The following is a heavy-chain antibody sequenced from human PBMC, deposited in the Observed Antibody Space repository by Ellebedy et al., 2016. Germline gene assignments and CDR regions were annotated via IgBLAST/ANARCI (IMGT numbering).Heavy chain of an antibody. CDR2: MNPNSGNT. V-gene: IGHV1-8*01. J-gene: IGHJ4*02. Sequence: ASVKVSXKASGYTFTSYDINWVRQATGQGLEWMGWMNPNSGNTGFAEKFQGRLTMTRNTSISTAYMELNNLTPEDTAIYYCARGSTVIRALGYWGQGTLVTVSS. CDR3: ARGSTVIRALGY. CDR1: GYTFTSYD. D-gene: IGHD3-10*01.